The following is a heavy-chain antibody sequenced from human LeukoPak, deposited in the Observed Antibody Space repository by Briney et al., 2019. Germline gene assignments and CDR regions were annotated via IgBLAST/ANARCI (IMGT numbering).Heavy chain of an antibody. CDR1: GGSISSYY. D-gene: IGHD2-2*01. V-gene: IGHV4-59*01. Sequence: PSETLSLTCTVSGGSISSYYWSWIRQPPGKGLEWIGYIYYSGSTNYNPSLKSRVTISVDTSKNQFSLKLSSVTAADTAVYYCARRVKTYCSSTSCYLYDWFDPWGQGTLVTVSS. CDR3: ARRVKTYCSSTSCYLYDWFDP. J-gene: IGHJ5*02. CDR2: IYYSGST.